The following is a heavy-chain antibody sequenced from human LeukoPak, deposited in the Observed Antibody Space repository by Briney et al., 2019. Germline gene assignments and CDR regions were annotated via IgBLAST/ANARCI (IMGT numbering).Heavy chain of an antibody. CDR2: INPNSGGT. V-gene: IGHV1-2*02. CDR1: GYTFTGYY. J-gene: IGHJ4*02. Sequence: GASVKVSCKASGYTFTGYYMHWVRQAPGRGLEWMGWINPNSGGTNYAQKFQGRVTMTRDTSISTAYMELSRLRSDDTAVYYCARDDTAMVTYDYWGQGTLVTVSS. CDR3: ARDDTAMVTYDY. D-gene: IGHD5-18*01.